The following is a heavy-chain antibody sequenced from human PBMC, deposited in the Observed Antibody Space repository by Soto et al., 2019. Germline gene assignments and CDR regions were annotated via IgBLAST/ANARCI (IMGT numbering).Heavy chain of an antibody. CDR1: GYTFTNFG. J-gene: IGHJ5*02. D-gene: IGHD2-2*01. CDR2: ISAYTDTP. CDR3: ARVIPGVEAWFDP. V-gene: IGHV1-18*01. Sequence: QVQLVQSGAEVKKPGASVKVSCRASGYTFTNFGVTWVRRAPGQGLEWMGWISAYTDTPNYAQKFQGRATMTIDTSTSTADMDPRSLTADDTAVYYCARVIPGVEAWFDPWGQGTLGTVAA.